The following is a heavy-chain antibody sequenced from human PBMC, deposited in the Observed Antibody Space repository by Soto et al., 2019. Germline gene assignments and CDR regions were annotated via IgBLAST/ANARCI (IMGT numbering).Heavy chain of an antibody. V-gene: IGHV4-39*01. D-gene: IGHD1-26*01. CDR2: IYHSGST. J-gene: IGHJ4*02. Sequence: QLQLQESCPGLVKPSETLSLTCTVSGGSISSSSYYWAWIRQPPGKGLEWIGTIYHSGSTYYKPSLKSRVTVSVVTSQTQFSLKRNSVTAADTAIYYCAREMGGSIDYWGQGTLVTVSS. CDR3: AREMGGSIDY. CDR1: GGSISSSSYY.